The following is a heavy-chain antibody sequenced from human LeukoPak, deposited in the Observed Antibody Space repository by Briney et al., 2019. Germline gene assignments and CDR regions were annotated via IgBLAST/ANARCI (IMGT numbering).Heavy chain of an antibody. V-gene: IGHV3-30*18. J-gene: IGHJ4*02. CDR2: ISYDGSNK. D-gene: IGHD3-16*02. CDR1: GFTFSSYG. CDR3: AKGGDYDYVWGSYRYTLPDY. Sequence: GGSLRLSCAAYGFTFSSYGMHWVRQAPGKGLEWVAVISYDGSNKYYADSVKGRFTISRDNSKNTLYLQVNSLRAEDTAVYYCAKGGDYDYVWGSYRYTLPDYWGQGTLVTVSS.